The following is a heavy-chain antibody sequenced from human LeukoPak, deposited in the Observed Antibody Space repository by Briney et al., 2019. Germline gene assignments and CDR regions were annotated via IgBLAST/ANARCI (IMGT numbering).Heavy chain of an antibody. CDR2: ISSSGSTI. CDR1: GFTFSDYY. Sequence: PGGSLRLSCAASGFTFSDYYMSWIRQAPGKGLEWVSYISSSGSTIYYADSVKGRFTISRDNSKNTLFLEMKSLKVDDTAIYYCAKGVRRWLESGGLKFYYYMDVWGKGTTVTISS. D-gene: IGHD3-16*01. J-gene: IGHJ6*03. V-gene: IGHV3-11*01. CDR3: AKGVRRWLESGGLKFYYYMDV.